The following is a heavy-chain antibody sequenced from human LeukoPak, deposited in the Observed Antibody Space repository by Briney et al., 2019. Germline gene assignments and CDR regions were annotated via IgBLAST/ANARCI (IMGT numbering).Heavy chain of an antibody. CDR1: GFTFSSYW. V-gene: IGHV3-74*01. CDR2: TNPGGSSI. J-gene: IGHJ4*02. Sequence: GGSLRLSCAASGFTFSSYWMHWVRQVPGKGLVWVARTNPGGSSITYADSAKGRFTISRDNAKNTLYLQMDSLRAEDTGVYYCARSNQADDYWGQGTLVTVSS. CDR3: ARSNQADDY. D-gene: IGHD1-14*01.